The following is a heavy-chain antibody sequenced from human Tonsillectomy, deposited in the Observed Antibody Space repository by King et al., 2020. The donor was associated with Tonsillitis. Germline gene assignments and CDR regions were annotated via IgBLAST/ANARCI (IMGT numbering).Heavy chain of an antibody. D-gene: IGHD6-19*01. Sequence: VKLVESGGGVVQPGRSLRLSCAASGFTFSSYGMHWVRQAPGKGLEWVAVISYEGSNKYYADSVKGRFTISRDNSKKMLYMQMNSLRAEDTAVYYCVKDGTVAGSDYYYYYMDVWGKGTTVTVSS. V-gene: IGHV3-30*18. CDR1: GFTFSSYG. CDR3: VKDGTVAGSDYYYYYMDV. J-gene: IGHJ6*03. CDR2: ISYEGSNK.